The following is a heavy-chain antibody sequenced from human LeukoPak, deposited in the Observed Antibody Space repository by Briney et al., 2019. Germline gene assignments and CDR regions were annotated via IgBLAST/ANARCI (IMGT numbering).Heavy chain of an antibody. D-gene: IGHD3-22*01. CDR2: ISGSGGST. V-gene: IGHV3-23*01. CDR1: GFTFSSYA. CDR3: ARRRTYYYDSSGYYYYFDY. Sequence: GGSLRLSCAASGFTFSSYAMSWVRQAPGKGLEWVSAISGSGGSTYYADSVKGRFTISRDNSKNTLYLQMNSLGAEDTAVYYCARRRTYYYDSSGYYYYFDYWGQGTLVTVSS. J-gene: IGHJ4*02.